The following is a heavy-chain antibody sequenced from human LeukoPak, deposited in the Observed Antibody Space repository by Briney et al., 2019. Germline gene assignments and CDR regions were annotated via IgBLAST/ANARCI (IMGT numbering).Heavy chain of an antibody. CDR2: IYPGDSDT. J-gene: IGHJ6*02. D-gene: IGHD2-2*01. CDR1: GYSFTSYW. Sequence: PGESLKISCKGSGYSFTSYWIGWVRQMPGKGLEWMGIIYPGDSDTRYSPSFQGQVTISADKSISTAYLQWSNLKASDTAMYYCARRDGYCSSTSCYADYYYGMDVWGQGTTVTVSS. CDR3: ARRDGYCSSTSCYADYYYGMDV. V-gene: IGHV5-51*01.